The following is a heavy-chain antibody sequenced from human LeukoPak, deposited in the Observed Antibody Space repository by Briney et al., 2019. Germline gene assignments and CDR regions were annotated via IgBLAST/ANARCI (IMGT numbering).Heavy chain of an antibody. Sequence: ASVKVSCKVPGYTFTDYYMHWVRQAPGRGLEWMGLVDPEDGETIYAEKFQGRVTITADTSTDTAYMELSSLRSEDTAVYYCATVPSSVANDYWGQGTLVTVSS. CDR3: ATVPSSVANDY. CDR1: GYTFTDYY. J-gene: IGHJ4*02. CDR2: VDPEDGET. V-gene: IGHV1-69-2*01. D-gene: IGHD5-12*01.